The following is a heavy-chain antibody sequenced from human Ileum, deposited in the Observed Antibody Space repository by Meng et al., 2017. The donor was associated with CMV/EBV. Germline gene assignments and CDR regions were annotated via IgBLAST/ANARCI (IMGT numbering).Heavy chain of an antibody. J-gene: IGHJ6*02. CDR2: IYYSGST. CDR3: ARGHDYYGVDV. CDR1: HGAISRSRNITYY. V-gene: IGHV4-39*07. Sequence: SETLSLTCTVSHGAISRSRNITYYWAWVRQPPGKGLEWIGSIYYSGSTYYNPSLKSRLSMTVATSKTQFSLKLTSVTAADTAVYYCARGHDYYGVDVWGQGTTVTVSS.